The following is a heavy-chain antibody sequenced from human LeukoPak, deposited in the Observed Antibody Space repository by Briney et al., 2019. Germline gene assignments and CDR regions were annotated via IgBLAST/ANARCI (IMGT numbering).Heavy chain of an antibody. CDR1: GYTFTDCF. D-gene: IGHD3-16*01. CDR3: ATLGGHSLAVQNGY. V-gene: IGHV1-2*02. CDR2: INPKSGDT. Sequence: ASVTVSFKASGYTFTDCFMHWVRQAPGQGLEWMGWINPKSGDTRYAQQFQGRVTMTRDTSISTAYVELSRLRSDDTALYYCATLGGHSLAVQNGYWGQGTLVTVSS. J-gene: IGHJ4*02.